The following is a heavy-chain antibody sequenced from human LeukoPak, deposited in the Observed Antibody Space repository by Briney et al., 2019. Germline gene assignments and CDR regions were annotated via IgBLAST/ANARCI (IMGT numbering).Heavy chain of an antibody. V-gene: IGHV2-5*01. CDR1: GFSLRTSGVG. Sequence: ESGPTLVNPTQTLTLTCTFAGFSLRTSGVGVGWIRQPPGKALEWLALIYWNDDKRYSPSLKSRLTITKDTSKNQVVLTMTNMDPVDTATYYCAHRGSGWYYFDYWGQGTLVTVSS. CDR3: AHRGSGWYYFDY. CDR2: IYWNDDK. D-gene: IGHD6-19*01. J-gene: IGHJ4*02.